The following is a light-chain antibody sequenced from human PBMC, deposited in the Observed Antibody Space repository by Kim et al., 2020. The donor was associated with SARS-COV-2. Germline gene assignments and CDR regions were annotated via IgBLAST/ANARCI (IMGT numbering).Light chain of an antibody. CDR1: QSVSGSS. Sequence: EIVLTQSPGTLSLSPGERATVSCRASQSVSGSSLAWYQQKPGQAPRLIMYGASNRATGIPDRFSGSGSGTDFTLTISRLEPEDFAVYFCQQYAGLLLTFGQGTKVEIK. V-gene: IGKV3-20*01. J-gene: IGKJ1*01. CDR2: GAS. CDR3: QQYAGLLLT.